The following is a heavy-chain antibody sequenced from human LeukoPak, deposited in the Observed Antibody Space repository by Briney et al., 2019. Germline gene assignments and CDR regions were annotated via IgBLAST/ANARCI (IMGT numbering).Heavy chain of an antibody. V-gene: IGHV3-9*03. CDR1: GFTFDDYA. Sequence: GGSRRLSCAASGFTFDDYAMHWVRQAPGKGLEWVSGISWNSGSIGYADSVKGRFTISRDNAKNSLYLQMNSLRAEDMALYYCAKDSSAAAAYYFDYWGQGTLVTVSS. J-gene: IGHJ4*02. CDR2: ISWNSGSI. CDR3: AKDSSAAAAYYFDY. D-gene: IGHD6-13*01.